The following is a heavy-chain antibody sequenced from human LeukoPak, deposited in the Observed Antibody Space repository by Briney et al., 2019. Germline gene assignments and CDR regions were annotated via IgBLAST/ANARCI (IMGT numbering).Heavy chain of an antibody. J-gene: IGHJ4*02. CDR2: INHSGST. CDR3: ARHTYDSSGYYPTFDY. CDR1: GGSFSGYY. V-gene: IGHV4-34*01. D-gene: IGHD3-22*01. Sequence: SETLSLTCAVYGGSFSGYYWSWIRQPPGKGLEWIGEINHSGSTNYNPSLKSRVTISVDTSKNQFSLKLSSVTAADTAVYYCARHTYDSSGYYPTFDYWGQGTLVTVSS.